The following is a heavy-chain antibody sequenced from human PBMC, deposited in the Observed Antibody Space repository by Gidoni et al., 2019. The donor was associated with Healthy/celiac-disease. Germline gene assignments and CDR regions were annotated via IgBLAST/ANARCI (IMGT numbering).Heavy chain of an antibody. CDR2: INHSGST. Sequence: QVQLQQWGAGLLKPSETLSLTCSVDGGSFSRSYGSWIRQPPGKGREWIGEINHSGSTNYNPSLKSRVTISVDTSKNQFSLKLSSVTAADTAVYYCARMNRSWFPFDYWGQGTLVTVSS. J-gene: IGHJ4*02. CDR3: ARMNRSWFPFDY. CDR1: GGSFSRSY. V-gene: IGHV4-34*01. D-gene: IGHD6-13*01.